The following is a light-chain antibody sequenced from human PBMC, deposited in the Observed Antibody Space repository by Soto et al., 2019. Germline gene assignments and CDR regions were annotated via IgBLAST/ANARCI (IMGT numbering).Light chain of an antibody. V-gene: IGLV2-14*03. CDR1: SSDVGGYNF. CDR2: DVN. Sequence: QSALTQPASVSGSPGQSITISCTGTSSDVGGYNFVSWYQHHPGKATKLMIYDVNNRPSGVSNRFTGSKSVNTASLTISGLQTEDEADYYCSSYTTGSTLGFGTGTKVTVL. J-gene: IGLJ1*01. CDR3: SSYTTGSTLG.